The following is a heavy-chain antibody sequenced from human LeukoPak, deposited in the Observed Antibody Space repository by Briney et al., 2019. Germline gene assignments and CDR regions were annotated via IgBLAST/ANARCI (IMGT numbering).Heavy chain of an antibody. CDR2: INPNSGGT. Sequence: ASVKVSCKASGYTFTGYYMHWVRQAPGQGLEWMGRINPNSGGTNYAQKFQGRVTMTRDTSISTAYMELSRLRSDDTAVYYCARDEGYCSSTNCYDDFDYWGQGTLVTVSS. D-gene: IGHD2-2*01. CDR1: GYTFTGYY. CDR3: ARDEGYCSSTNCYDDFDY. J-gene: IGHJ4*02. V-gene: IGHV1-2*06.